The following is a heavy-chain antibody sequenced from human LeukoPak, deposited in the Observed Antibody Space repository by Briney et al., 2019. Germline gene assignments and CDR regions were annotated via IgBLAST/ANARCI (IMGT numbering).Heavy chain of an antibody. D-gene: IGHD3-10*01. CDR3: ITDLGLTMIRGVLVF. Sequence: PGGSLRLSCAASGFTFTHAWMSWVRQAPGKGLEWVGRIKSKGDGETKDYGAPVKGRFFMSRDDSGGTLYLQMHYLTTEDTAVYFCITDLGLTMIRGVLVFWGQGALVTVSS. CDR1: GFTFTHAW. V-gene: IGHV3-15*05. J-gene: IGHJ4*02. CDR2: IKSKGDGETK.